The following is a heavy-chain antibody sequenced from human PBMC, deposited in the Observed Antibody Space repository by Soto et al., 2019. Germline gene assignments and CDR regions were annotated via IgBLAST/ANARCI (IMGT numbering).Heavy chain of an antibody. J-gene: IGHJ4*02. CDR2: IYPGDAET. V-gene: IGHV5-51*01. D-gene: IGHD3-22*01. CDR3: ARVTNYADSGDFYSLAF. CDR1: GYDFTHYW. Sequence: PGESLKISCQGSGYDFTHYWVAWVRQTPGKGLEWMGVIYPGDAETRYSPSFQGRVTFSVDKSIDTAYLHWSSLEASDTAIYYCARVTNYADSGDFYSLAFWGQGALVTVSS.